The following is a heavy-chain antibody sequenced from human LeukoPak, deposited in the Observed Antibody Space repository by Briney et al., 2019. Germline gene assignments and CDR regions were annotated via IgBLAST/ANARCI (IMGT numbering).Heavy chain of an antibody. Sequence: GASVKVSCMASGYTFTSYDINWVREATGQGLEWMGWMNPNSGNTGYAQKFQGRVTITRNTSISTAYMELSSLRSEDTAVYYSARGATFNYDFWSGYYIPNWFDPWGQGTLVTVSS. V-gene: IGHV1-8*03. CDR1: GYTFTSYD. CDR3: ARGATFNYDFWSGYYIPNWFDP. D-gene: IGHD3-3*01. CDR2: MNPNSGNT. J-gene: IGHJ5*02.